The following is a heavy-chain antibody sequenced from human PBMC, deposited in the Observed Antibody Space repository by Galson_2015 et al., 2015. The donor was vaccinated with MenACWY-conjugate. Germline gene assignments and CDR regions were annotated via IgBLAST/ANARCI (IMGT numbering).Heavy chain of an antibody. CDR2: IYYSGST. V-gene: IGHV4-39*01. Sequence: ETLSLNCTVSGGSISSSSYYWGWIRPPPGQGMEWIGSIYYSGSTYYNPSLKSRFTISVDTSKNQFSLKLSSVTAADTAVYYCARLILPYYYDSSGYSFDYWGQGTLVTVSS. CDR1: GGSISSSSYY. CDR3: ARLILPYYYDSSGYSFDY. D-gene: IGHD3-22*01. J-gene: IGHJ4*02.